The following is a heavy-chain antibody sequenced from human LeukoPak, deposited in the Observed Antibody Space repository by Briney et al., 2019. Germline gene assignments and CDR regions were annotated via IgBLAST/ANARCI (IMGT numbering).Heavy chain of an antibody. CDR2: IYYSGST. CDR3: ARLSYYGDFYY. J-gene: IGHJ4*02. D-gene: IGHD4-17*01. Sequence: GSLRLSCAASGFTFSSYWMSWVRQAPGKGLEWIGSIYYSGSTYYNPSLKSRVTISVDTSKNQFSLKLSSVTAADTAVYYCARLSYYGDFYYWGQGTLVTVSS. CDR1: GFTFSSYW. V-gene: IGHV4-39*01.